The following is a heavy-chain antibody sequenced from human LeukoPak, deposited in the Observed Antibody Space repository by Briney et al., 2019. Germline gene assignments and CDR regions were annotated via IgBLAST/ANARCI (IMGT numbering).Heavy chain of an antibody. CDR3: ARRRYYDGSGYLE. D-gene: IGHD3-22*01. CDR1: GDSVSRSDSY. V-gene: IGHV4-39*01. J-gene: IGHJ1*01. CDR2: IYYSGRT. Sequence: SETLSLTCSVSGDSVSRSDSYWDWIRQPPGKGLEWIGTIYYSGRTYYSPSLKSRVTMSVDPSNNQFFLNLRSVTAADTAVYYCARRRYYDGSGYLEWGQGTLLSVSS.